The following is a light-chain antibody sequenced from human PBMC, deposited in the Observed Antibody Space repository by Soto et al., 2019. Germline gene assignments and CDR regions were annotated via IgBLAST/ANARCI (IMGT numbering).Light chain of an antibody. CDR3: CSYAGSSWI. CDR1: NSDVGHNNY. Sequence: QSVLTQPRSVSGSPGQSVTISCTGTNSDVGHNNYVSWYQQHPGKAPKLIMFDVDKRPSGVPDRFSGSKSGNTASLTISGLQAEDEADYYCCSYAGSSWIFGGGTQLTVL. CDR2: DVD. V-gene: IGLV2-11*01. J-gene: IGLJ2*01.